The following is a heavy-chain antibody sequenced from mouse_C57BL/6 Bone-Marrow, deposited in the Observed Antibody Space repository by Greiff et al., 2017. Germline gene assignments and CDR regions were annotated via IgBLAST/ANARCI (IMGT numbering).Heavy chain of an antibody. CDR1: GYTFTSYW. D-gene: IGHD3-2*02. CDR3: ARRLFFDY. V-gene: IGHV1-69*01. J-gene: IGHJ2*01. Sequence: QVQLQQPGAELVMPGASVKLSCKASGYTFTSYWMHWVQQRPGQGLEWIGEIDPSDSYTNYNQKFKGKSTLTVDKSSSTAYMQLSSLTSEDSAVYYCARRLFFDYWGQGTTRTVSS. CDR2: IDPSDSYT.